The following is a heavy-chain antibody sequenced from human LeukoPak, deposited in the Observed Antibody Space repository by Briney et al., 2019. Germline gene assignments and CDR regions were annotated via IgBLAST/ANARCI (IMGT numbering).Heavy chain of an antibody. D-gene: IGHD6-25*01. Sequence: ASVKVSCKASGYTLTSYGISWVRQAPGQGLEWMGWISAYNGNTNYAQKLQGRVTMTTDTSTSTAYMELRSLRSDDTAVYYCARVPSEPGIAAVLYYFDYWGQGTLVTVSS. CDR3: ARVPSEPGIAAVLYYFDY. V-gene: IGHV1-18*01. J-gene: IGHJ4*02. CDR2: ISAYNGNT. CDR1: GYTLTSYG.